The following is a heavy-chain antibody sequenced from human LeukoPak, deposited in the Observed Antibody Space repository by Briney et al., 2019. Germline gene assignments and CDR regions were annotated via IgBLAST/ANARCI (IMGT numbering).Heavy chain of an antibody. Sequence: SETLSLTCAVYGGSFSGYYWSWIRQPPGKGLEWIGEINHSGSTNYNPSLKSRVTISVDTSKNHFSLKLTSVTAADTAVYYCARGVVVAAYGAFDIWGQGTMVTVSS. D-gene: IGHD2-15*01. V-gene: IGHV4-34*01. CDR3: ARGVVVAAYGAFDI. J-gene: IGHJ3*02. CDR2: INHSGST. CDR1: GGSFSGYY.